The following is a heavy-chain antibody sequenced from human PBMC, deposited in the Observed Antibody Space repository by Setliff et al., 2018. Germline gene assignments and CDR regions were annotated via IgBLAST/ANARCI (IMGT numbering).Heavy chain of an antibody. CDR2: IRYDGNSK. CDR1: GLTFSMYG. J-gene: IGHJ4*02. D-gene: IGHD3-22*01. CDR3: ARGPKYYYDRSGNFDTSLDY. Sequence: GSLRLSCAASGLTFSMYGMHWVRQTPGKGLEWVALIRYDGNSKYKGDSVKGRFTISRDNSKNTIYLQMNSLRAEDTAVYYCARGPKYYYDRSGNFDTSLDYWGQGTLVTVSS. V-gene: IGHV3-30*02.